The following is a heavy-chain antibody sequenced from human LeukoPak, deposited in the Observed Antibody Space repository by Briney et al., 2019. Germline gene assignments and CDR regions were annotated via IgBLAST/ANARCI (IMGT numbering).Heavy chain of an antibody. CDR2: INSDGSST. D-gene: IGHD3-22*01. J-gene: IGHJ3*02. Sequence: GGSLRLSCAASGFTFSSYWMHWVRQAPGKGLVWVSRINSDGSSTSYADSVKGRFTISRDNAKNTLYLQMNSLRAEDTALYYCARVSPYYYDSSGYLGAFDIWGQGTMVTVSS. CDR3: ARVSPYYYDSSGYLGAFDI. CDR1: GFTFSSYW. V-gene: IGHV3-74*01.